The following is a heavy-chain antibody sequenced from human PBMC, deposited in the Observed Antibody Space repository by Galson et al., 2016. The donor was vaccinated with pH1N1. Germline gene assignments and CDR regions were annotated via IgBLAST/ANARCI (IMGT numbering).Heavy chain of an antibody. CDR2: IYPGDSDT. J-gene: IGHJ4*02. CDR1: GYSFKSYW. D-gene: IGHD1/OR15-1a*01. Sequence: QSGAEVKKSGESLKISCKGSGYSFKSYWIAWVRQMPGKGLEWMGIIYPGDSDTRYSPSFLGQVIMSADKSFSTAFLQWSSLNASDTAMYYCARRGINGTDFWGQGTLVTVSS. CDR3: ARRGINGTDF. V-gene: IGHV5-51*01.